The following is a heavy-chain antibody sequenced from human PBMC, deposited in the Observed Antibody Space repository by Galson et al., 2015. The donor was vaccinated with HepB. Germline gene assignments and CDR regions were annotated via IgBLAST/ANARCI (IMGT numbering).Heavy chain of an antibody. D-gene: IGHD3-10*01. Sequence: SLRLSCAASGFTFSSYAMSWVRQAPGKGLEWVSAISGSGGSTYYADSVKGRFTISRDNSKNTLYLQMNSLRAEDTAVYYCAKKITMVRGVMSHDYYYGMDVWGQGTTVTVSS. CDR1: GFTFSSYA. V-gene: IGHV3-23*01. CDR3: AKKITMVRGVMSHDYYYGMDV. J-gene: IGHJ6*02. CDR2: ISGSGGST.